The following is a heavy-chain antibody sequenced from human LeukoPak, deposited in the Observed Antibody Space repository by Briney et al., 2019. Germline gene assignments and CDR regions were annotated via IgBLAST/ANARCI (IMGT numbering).Heavy chain of an antibody. CDR2: INPNSGGT. D-gene: IGHD3-3*01. V-gene: IGHV1-2*02. CDR1: GYTFTSYG. CDR3: ARDHWGFLEKYYFDY. Sequence: ASVKVSCKASGYTFTSYGISWVRQAPGQGLEWMGWINPNSGGTNYAQKFQGRVTMTRDTSISTAYMELSRLRSDDTAVYYCARDHWGFLEKYYFDYWGQGTLVTVSS. J-gene: IGHJ4*02.